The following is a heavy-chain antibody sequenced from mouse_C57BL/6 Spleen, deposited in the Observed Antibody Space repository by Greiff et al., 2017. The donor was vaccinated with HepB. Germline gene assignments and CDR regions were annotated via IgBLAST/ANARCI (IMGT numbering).Heavy chain of an antibody. J-gene: IGHJ4*01. CDR1: GYSFTSYY. CDR3: ARYGTHYYAMDY. CDR2: IYPGSGNT. V-gene: IGHV1-66*01. Sequence: QVHVKQSGPELVKPGASVKISCKASGYSFTSYYIHWVKQRPGQGLEWIGWIYPGSGNTKYNEKFKGKATLTADTSSSTAYMQLSSLTSEDSAVYYCARYGTHYYAMDYWGQGTSVTVSS. D-gene: IGHD2-1*01.